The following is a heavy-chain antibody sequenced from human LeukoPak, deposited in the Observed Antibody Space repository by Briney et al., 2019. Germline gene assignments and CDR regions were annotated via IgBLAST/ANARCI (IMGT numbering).Heavy chain of an antibody. CDR2: IYYSGST. D-gene: IGHD1-1*01. V-gene: IGHV4-39*01. CDR1: GGSISSSSYY. CDR3: ARWGWGPQLGGAFDI. J-gene: IGHJ3*02. Sequence: SETLSLTCTVSGGSISSSSYYWGWLRQPPGKGLEWIVSIYYSGSTYYNPSLKSRFTISVDTSKNQFSLKLSSVTAADTAVYYCARWGWGPQLGGAFDIWGQGTMVTVSS.